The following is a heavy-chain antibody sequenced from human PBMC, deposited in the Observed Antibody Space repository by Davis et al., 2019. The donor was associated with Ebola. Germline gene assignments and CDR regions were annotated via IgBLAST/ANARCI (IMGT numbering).Heavy chain of an antibody. J-gene: IGHJ3*02. CDR3: ARDISTTVSAFDI. V-gene: IGHV4-59*01. Sequence: PSETLSLTCTVSGGSISSYDWSWIRQPPGKGLEWIGDIYDSGSANYNPSLKSRVAISVDTSKNQFSLKLSSVTDADTAVYYCARDISTTVSAFDIWGQGTMVTVSS. D-gene: IGHD2/OR15-2a*01. CDR2: IYDSGSA. CDR1: GGSISSYD.